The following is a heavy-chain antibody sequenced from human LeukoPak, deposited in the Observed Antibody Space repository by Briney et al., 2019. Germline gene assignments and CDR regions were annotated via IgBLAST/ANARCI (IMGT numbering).Heavy chain of an antibody. Sequence: SQTLSLTCTVSGCSISSGDYYWSWIRQPPGKGLECIGYIYYSGSTYYNPSLKSRVTISVDTSKNQFSLKLSSVTAADTAVYYCARGYCSGGSCFDYWGQGTLVTVSS. CDR2: IYYSGST. V-gene: IGHV4-30-4*01. CDR1: GCSISSGDYY. J-gene: IGHJ4*02. CDR3: ARGYCSGGSCFDY. D-gene: IGHD2-15*01.